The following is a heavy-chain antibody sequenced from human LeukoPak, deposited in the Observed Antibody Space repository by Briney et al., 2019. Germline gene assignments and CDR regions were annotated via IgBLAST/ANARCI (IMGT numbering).Heavy chain of an antibody. D-gene: IGHD3-10*01. CDR2: INHSGST. Sequence: SETLSLTCAVYGGSFSGYYWSWIRQPPGKGLEWIGEINHSGSTNYNPSLKSRVTISVDTSKNQFSLKLSFVTAADTAVYYCARDYYGSGSYSELPKYGMDVWGQGTTVTVSS. CDR3: ARDYYGSGSYSELPKYGMDV. CDR1: GGSFSGYY. V-gene: IGHV4-34*01. J-gene: IGHJ6*02.